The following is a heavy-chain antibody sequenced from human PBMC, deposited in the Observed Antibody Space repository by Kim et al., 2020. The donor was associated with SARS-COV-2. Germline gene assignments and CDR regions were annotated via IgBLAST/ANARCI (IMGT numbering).Heavy chain of an antibody. V-gene: IGHV4-34*01. Sequence: SETLSLTCAVYGGSFSGYYWSWIRQPPGKGLEWIGEINHSGSTNYNPSLKSRVTISVDTSKNQFSLKLSSVTAADTAVYYCARVHRARITMIVVVIQEYYFDYWGQGTLVTVSS. CDR3: ARVHRARITMIVVVIQEYYFDY. CDR1: GGSFSGYY. CDR2: INHSGST. D-gene: IGHD3-22*01. J-gene: IGHJ4*02.